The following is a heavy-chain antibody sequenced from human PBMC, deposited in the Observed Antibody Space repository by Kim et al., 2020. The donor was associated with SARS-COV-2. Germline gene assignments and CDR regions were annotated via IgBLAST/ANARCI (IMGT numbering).Heavy chain of an antibody. CDR3: ANGGYFDY. D-gene: IGHD3-3*01. V-gene: IGHV3-23*01. CDR2: GST. J-gene: IGHJ4*02. Sequence: GSTYYADSVKGRFTISGDNSKNTLYLQMNSLRAEDTAVYYCANGGYFDYWGQGTLVTVSS.